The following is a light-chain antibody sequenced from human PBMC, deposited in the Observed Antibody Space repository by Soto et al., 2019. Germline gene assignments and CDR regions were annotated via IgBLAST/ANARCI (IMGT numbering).Light chain of an antibody. CDR1: SSDVGSYNL. J-gene: IGLJ1*01. V-gene: IGLV2-23*01. CDR3: GSYEGISTYF. CDR2: EGS. Sequence: QSVLTQPASLSVSPGQSITISCTGTSSDVGSYNLVSWYQQHPGKGPKLMIYEGSKRPSGVSNRFSGSKSGNTASLTISGLKAEKGADNSCGSYEGISTYFFGTGPRSPS.